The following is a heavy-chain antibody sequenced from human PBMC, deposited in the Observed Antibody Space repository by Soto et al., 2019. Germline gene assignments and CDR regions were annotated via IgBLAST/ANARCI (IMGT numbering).Heavy chain of an antibody. J-gene: IGHJ6*02. CDR1: GGSFSGYY. CDR3: ARGRPLLLWFGDTYGMAV. D-gene: IGHD3-10*01. CDR2: INHSGST. V-gene: IGHV4-34*01. Sequence: SLTCAVYGGSFSGYYWSWIRQPPGKGLEWIGEINHSGSTNYNPSLKSRVTISVDTSKNQFSLKLSSVTAADTAVYYCARGRPLLLWFGDTYGMAVWGQGTTVTVSS.